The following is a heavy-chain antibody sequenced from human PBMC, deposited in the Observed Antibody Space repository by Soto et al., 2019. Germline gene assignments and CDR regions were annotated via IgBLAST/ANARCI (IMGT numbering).Heavy chain of an antibody. CDR3: ARGREWRGYRLYYYYYCGMDV. CDR2: ISYDGSNK. J-gene: IGHJ6*02. V-gene: IGHV3-30-3*01. Sequence: QVQLVESGGGVVQPGRSLRLSCAASGFTFSSYAMHWVRQAPGKGLEWVAVISYDGSNKYYADSVKGRFTISRDNSKNTLYLQMNSLRAEDTAVYYCARGREWRGYRLYYYYYCGMDVWGQGTTVTVSS. CDR1: GFTFSSYA. D-gene: IGHD5-18*01.